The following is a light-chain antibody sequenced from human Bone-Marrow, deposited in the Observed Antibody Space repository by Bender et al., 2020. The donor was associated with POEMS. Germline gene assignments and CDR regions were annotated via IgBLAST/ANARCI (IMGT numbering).Light chain of an antibody. CDR2: EGS. V-gene: IGLV2-14*02. CDR3: SSYTSSATWV. Sequence: QSALTQPASVSGSPGQSITISCSGSNSDVGAYNFVSWYQQHPGKAPKLMIYEGSKRPSGVSSRFSGSKSGNTASLTISGLQAEDEADYYCSSYTSSATWVFGGGTKLTVL. CDR1: NSDVGAYNF. J-gene: IGLJ3*02.